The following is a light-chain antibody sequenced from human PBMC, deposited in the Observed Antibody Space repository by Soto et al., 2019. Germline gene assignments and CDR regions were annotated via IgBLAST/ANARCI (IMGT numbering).Light chain of an antibody. CDR1: QSVXXX. CDR3: XQRSNWPPIT. Sequence: ETVLTQSPATLSLSPGERATLSCRASQSVXXXXAWYQQKPGQAPRLLIYDASNRATGIPARFSGSGSGTXXXXXXXXXXXXXFXVYXXXQRSNWPPITFGQGTRLEIK. V-gene: IGKV3-11*01. J-gene: IGKJ5*01. CDR2: DAS.